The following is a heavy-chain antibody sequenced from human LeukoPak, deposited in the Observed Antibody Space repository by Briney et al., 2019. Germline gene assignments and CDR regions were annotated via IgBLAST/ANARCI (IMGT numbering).Heavy chain of an antibody. J-gene: IGHJ1*01. CDR2: IIPIFGTA. CDR3: ARGPYYDSSGYYYTPGPYFQH. V-gene: IGHV1-69*13. Sequence: SVKVSCKASGGTFISYAISWVRQAPGQGLEWMGGIIPIFGTANYAQKFQGRVTITADESTSTGYMELSSLRSEDTAVYYCARGPYYDSSGYYYTPGPYFQHWGQGTLVTVSS. D-gene: IGHD3-22*01. CDR1: GGTFISYA.